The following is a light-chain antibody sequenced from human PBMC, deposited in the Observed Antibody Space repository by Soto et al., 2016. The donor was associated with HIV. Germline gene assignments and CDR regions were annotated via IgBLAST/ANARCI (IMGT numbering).Light chain of an antibody. Sequence: SYELTQPPSLSVAPRKTARITCGGNNVGSKSVQWYQQKPGQAPILVLYDDSDRPSGIPERFPGSNSGDTATLTTSRVEAGDEADYYCQVWDASTDLVVFGGGTKLTVL. CDR2: DDS. V-gene: IGLV3-21*03. J-gene: IGLJ2*01. CDR3: QVWDASTDLVV. CDR1: NVGSKS.